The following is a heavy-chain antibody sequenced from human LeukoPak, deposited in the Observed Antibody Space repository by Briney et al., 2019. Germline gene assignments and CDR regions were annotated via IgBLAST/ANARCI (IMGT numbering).Heavy chain of an antibody. D-gene: IGHD3-10*01. V-gene: IGHV1-8*01. CDR1: GYTFTSYD. CDR2: TNPNSGNT. J-gene: IGHJ5*02. Sequence: ASVKVSCKASGYTFTSYDINWVRQATGQGLEWMGWTNPNSGNTGYAQTFQGRVTMTRNTSISTAYMELSSLRSEDTAVYFCARDPAYGSGESGEFDPWGQGTLVTVSS. CDR3: ARDPAYGSGESGEFDP.